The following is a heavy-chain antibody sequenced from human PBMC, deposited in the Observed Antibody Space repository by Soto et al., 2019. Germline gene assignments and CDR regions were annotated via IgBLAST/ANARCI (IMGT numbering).Heavy chain of an antibody. CDR1: GGTFNIYN. D-gene: IGHD7-27*01. V-gene: IGHV1-69*01. Sequence: QVQLVQSGAEVKKPGSSVKVSCKASGGTFNIYNINWVRQAPGQGLEWMGGILPIFGTTNYAQRFQGRLTIIADDSTSTAYMELSSLRSEDTAVYYCARGETGDSYYYYYGMDVWGQGTTVTVTS. CDR2: ILPIFGTT. J-gene: IGHJ6*02. CDR3: ARGETGDSYYYYYGMDV.